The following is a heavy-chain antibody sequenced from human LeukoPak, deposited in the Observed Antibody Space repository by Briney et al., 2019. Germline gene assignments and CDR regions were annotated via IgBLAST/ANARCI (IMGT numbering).Heavy chain of an antibody. Sequence: SETLSLTCTVSGGSISPYFWSWIRQPPGKGLEWIGYISYTGSTNYNPSLKSRITISVDTSKNQFSLQLTSVTAADTAVYYCARDDYRGVTNFDPWGQGTLVTVSS. CDR3: ARDDYRGVTNFDP. CDR2: ISYTGST. J-gene: IGHJ5*02. V-gene: IGHV4-59*01. CDR1: GGSISPYF. D-gene: IGHD3-10*01.